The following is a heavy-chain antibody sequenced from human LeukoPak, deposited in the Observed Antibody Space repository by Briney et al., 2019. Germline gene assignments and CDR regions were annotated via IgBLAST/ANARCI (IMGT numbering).Heavy chain of an antibody. V-gene: IGHV3-7*04. CDR1: GFTFSSYW. CDR2: IKQGGSER. CDR3: ARAKLGGTFFDI. J-gene: IGHJ3*02. D-gene: IGHD7-27*01. Sequence: GGSLRLSCAASGFTFSSYWMTWVRQAPGKGLGWVANIKQGGSERYYVDSVKGRFTISRDNAKNSLYLQMNSLRAEDTAVYYCARAKLGGTFFDIWGQGTMITVSS.